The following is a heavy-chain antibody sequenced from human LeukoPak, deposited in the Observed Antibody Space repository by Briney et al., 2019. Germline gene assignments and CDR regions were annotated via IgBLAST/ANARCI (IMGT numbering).Heavy chain of an antibody. Sequence: PSETLSLTCTVSGGSISSSSYCWGWIRQPPGKGLEWIGSIYYSGSTYYNLSLKSRVTISVDTSKNQFSLKLSSVTAADTAVYYCASLTTDILTGDRDYWGQGTLVTVSS. D-gene: IGHD3-9*01. J-gene: IGHJ4*02. CDR2: IYYSGST. V-gene: IGHV4-39*07. CDR3: ASLTTDILTGDRDY. CDR1: GGSISSSSYC.